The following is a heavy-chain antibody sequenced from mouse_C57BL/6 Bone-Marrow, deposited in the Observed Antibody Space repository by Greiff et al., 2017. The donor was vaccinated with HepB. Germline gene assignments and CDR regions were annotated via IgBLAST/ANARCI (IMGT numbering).Heavy chain of an antibody. CDR1: GFTFTDYY. CDR3: ARSTYSAFAD. V-gene: IGHV7-3*01. Sequence: EVQRVESGGGLVQPGGSLSLSCAASGFTFTDYYMSWVRQPPGKALEWLGFIRNKANGYTTEYSASVKGRFTISRDNSQSILYLQMNALRAEDSATYYCARSTYSAFADWGQGTLVTVSA. D-gene: IGHD2-10*01. CDR2: IRNKANGYTT. J-gene: IGHJ3*01.